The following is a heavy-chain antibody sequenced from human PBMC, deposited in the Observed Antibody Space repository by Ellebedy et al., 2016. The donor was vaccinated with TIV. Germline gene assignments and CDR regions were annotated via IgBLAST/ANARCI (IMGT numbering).Heavy chain of an antibody. V-gene: IGHV3-7*03. CDR3: RIVASDFDY. CDR2: IKEDGSEK. CDR1: GLPFSRYW. D-gene: IGHD5-12*01. J-gene: IGHJ4*02. Sequence: GESLKISCAVSGLPFSRYWMSWVRQAPGKGLEWVANIKEDGSEKDYVDSVKGRFTISRDNAKKSLYLQMNSLRAEDTAVYYCRIVASDFDYWGQGALVTVSS.